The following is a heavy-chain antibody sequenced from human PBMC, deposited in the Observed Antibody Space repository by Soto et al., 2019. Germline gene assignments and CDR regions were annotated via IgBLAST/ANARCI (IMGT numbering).Heavy chain of an antibody. CDR1: GFTFSSYW. CDR3: ARGKYYYDSSGYYPDAFDI. D-gene: IGHD3-22*01. J-gene: IGHJ3*02. Sequence: RRLSFAASGFTFSSYWMSWVRQAPGKGLEWVANIKQDGSEKYYVDSVKGRFTISRDNAKNSLYLQMNSLRAEDTAVYYCARGKYYYDSSGYYPDAFDIWGQGTMVTVSS. V-gene: IGHV3-7*04. CDR2: IKQDGSEK.